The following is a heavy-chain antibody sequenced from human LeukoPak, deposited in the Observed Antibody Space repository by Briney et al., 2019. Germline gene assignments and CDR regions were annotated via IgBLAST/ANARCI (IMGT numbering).Heavy chain of an antibody. V-gene: IGHV3-53*01. CDR3: AREGSNGGYDY. Sequence: GGSLRLSCAASGFSVSSYYMDWVRQAPGKGLEWVSVIYSGGSTYYADSVKGRFTISRDNSKNTLFVQMNSLKAEDTAVYYCAREGSNGGYDYWGQGTLVTVSS. J-gene: IGHJ4*02. CDR2: IYSGGST. D-gene: IGHD2-8*01. CDR1: GFSVSSYY.